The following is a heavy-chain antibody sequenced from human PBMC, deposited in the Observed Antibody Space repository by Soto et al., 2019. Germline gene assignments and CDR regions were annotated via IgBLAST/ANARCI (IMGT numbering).Heavy chain of an antibody. J-gene: IGHJ3*02. CDR2: ISSSSSTI. V-gene: IGHV3-48*01. Sequence: SLRLSCAASGFTFSSYSMNWVRQAPGKGLEWVSYISSSSSTIYYADSVKGRFTISRDNAKNSLYLQMNSLRAEDTAVYYCARENSSGWYHLDAFDIWGQGTMVTVSS. CDR1: GFTFSSYS. CDR3: ARENSSGWYHLDAFDI. D-gene: IGHD6-19*01.